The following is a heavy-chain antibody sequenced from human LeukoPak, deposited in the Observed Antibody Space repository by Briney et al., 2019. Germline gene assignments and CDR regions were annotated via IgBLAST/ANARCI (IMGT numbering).Heavy chain of an antibody. CDR3: ARGWLADSTVVTPYNY. CDR1: GGTFSSHE. Sequence: ASVKVSCKASGGTFSSHEISWVRQAPGQGLEWMGGITPMFGIAKYAQKFQGRVTISAVESTSTVHMELSSLRSEDTAKYYCARGWLADSTVVTPYNYWGQGTVVTVSS. D-gene: IGHD4-23*01. V-gene: IGHV1-69*13. CDR2: ITPMFGIA. J-gene: IGHJ4*02.